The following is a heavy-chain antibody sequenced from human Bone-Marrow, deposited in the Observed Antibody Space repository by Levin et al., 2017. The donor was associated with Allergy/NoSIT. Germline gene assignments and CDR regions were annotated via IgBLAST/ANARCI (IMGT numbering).Heavy chain of an antibody. CDR2: TYSGGAT. V-gene: IGHV3-53*01. Sequence: GGSLRLSCAASGFVVTRNHMSWVRQAPGKGLEWLSVTYSGGATYYRDSVKGRFTISRDNLKNTLYLQMNSLRAEDTAIYYCARDNYDTPGELDFWGQGTLVTVS. CDR1: GFVVTRNH. CDR3: ARDNYDTPGELDF. D-gene: IGHD3-9*01. J-gene: IGHJ4*02.